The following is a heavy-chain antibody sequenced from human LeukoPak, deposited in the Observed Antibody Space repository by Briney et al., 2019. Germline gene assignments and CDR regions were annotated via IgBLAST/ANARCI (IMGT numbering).Heavy chain of an antibody. V-gene: IGHV3-23*01. D-gene: IGHD6-19*01. CDR2: ISGAGGST. CDR3: AKRVAYSSGYYWDY. J-gene: IGHJ4*02. Sequence: GGSLRLSCAASGFTFSTYGMSWVRQAPGKGLEWVSAISGAGGSTYYADSLKGRSTISRDNSKNTLYLQMNSLRVEDTAIYYCAKRVAYSSGYYWDYWGQGTLVTVSS. CDR1: GFTFSTYG.